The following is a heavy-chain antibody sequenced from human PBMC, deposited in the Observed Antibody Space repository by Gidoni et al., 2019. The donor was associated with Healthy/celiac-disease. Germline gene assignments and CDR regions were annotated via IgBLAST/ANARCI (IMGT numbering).Heavy chain of an antibody. D-gene: IGHD4-17*01. CDR1: GDSFTSYW. CDR2: IYPGDSDT. V-gene: IGHV5-51*01. CDR3: ARGGPVDDYGDYDFDY. Sequence: EVQLVQSGAEVKKHGESLKISGKGSGDSFTSYWIGWGRQLPGKGLEWMGIIYPGDSDTRYSPSFQGQVTISADKSISTAYLQWSSLKASDTAMYYCARGGPVDDYGDYDFDYWGQGTLVTVSS. J-gene: IGHJ4*02.